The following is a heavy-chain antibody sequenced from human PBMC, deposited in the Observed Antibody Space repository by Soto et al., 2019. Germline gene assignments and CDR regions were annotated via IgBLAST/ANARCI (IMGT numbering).Heavy chain of an antibody. CDR3: TSYLTTMIVVVDAFDI. J-gene: IGHJ3*02. D-gene: IGHD3-22*01. CDR2: IKSKTDGGTT. CDR1: GFTFSNAW. V-gene: IGHV3-15*07. Sequence: EVQLVESGGGLVKPGGSLRLSCAASGFTFSNAWMNWVRQAPGKGLEWVGRIKSKTDGGTTDYAAPVKGRFTISSDDAKHTLYLQMNSLKTVYTAVYYCTSYLTTMIVVVDAFDIWGQGTMVTVSS.